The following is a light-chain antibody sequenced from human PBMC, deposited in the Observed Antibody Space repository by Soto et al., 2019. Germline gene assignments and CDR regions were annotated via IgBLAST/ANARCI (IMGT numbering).Light chain of an antibody. CDR2: EVS. J-gene: IGLJ3*02. V-gene: IGLV2-14*01. CDR3: SSARRDNTWV. Sequence: QSVLTQPASVSESPGQSITISCTGTSSDIGASTFVSWYQQHPCKAPKLLIYEVSNRPSGISNRFSGSKSANTASLTISGLQAEDEADYYCSSARRDNTWVFGGGTKLTVL. CDR1: SSDIGASTF.